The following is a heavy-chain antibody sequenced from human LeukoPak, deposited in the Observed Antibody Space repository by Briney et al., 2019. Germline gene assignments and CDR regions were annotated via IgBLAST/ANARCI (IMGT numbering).Heavy chain of an antibody. J-gene: IGHJ5*02. CDR1: GGSISSGGYY. CDR2: IYYSGGT. V-gene: IGHV4-31*03. Sequence: SETLSLTCTVSGGSISSGGYYWSWIRQHPGKGLEWIGYIYYSGGTYYNPSLKSRVTISVDTSRNQFSLKLTSVTAADRGVYYCARESYLDWFDPWSQGTLVTVSS. D-gene: IGHD3-10*01. CDR3: ARESYLDWFDP.